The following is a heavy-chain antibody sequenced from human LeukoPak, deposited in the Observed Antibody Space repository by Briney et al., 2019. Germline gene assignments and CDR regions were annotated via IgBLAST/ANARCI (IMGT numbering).Heavy chain of an antibody. V-gene: IGHV4-31*03. CDR1: GGSISSGGYY. CDR2: IYYSGST. Sequence: TLSLTCTVSGGSISSGGYYWSWIRQHPGKGLEWIGYIYYSGSTYYNPSLKSRVTISVDTSKNQFSLKLSSVTAADTAVYYCARLAAEKYYYYYMDVWGKGTTVTVSS. D-gene: IGHD2-15*01. CDR3: ARLAAEKYYYYYMDV. J-gene: IGHJ6*03.